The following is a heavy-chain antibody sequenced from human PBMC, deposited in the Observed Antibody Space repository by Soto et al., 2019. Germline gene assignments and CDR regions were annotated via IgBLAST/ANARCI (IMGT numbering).Heavy chain of an antibody. CDR3: ARTARGGYSYGHPRDY. V-gene: IGHV3-30-3*01. D-gene: IGHD5-18*01. CDR2: ISYDGSNK. CDR1: GFTFSSYA. Sequence: QVQLVESGGGVVQPGRSLRLSCAASGFTFSSYAMHWVRQAPGKGLEWVAVISYDGSNKYYADSVKGRFTISRDNSKNKLYRQMNSLRAEDTAVYYCARTARGGYSYGHPRDYWGQGTLVTVSS. J-gene: IGHJ4*02.